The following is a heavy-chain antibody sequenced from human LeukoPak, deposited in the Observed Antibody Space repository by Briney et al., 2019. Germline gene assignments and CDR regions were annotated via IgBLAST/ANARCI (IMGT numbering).Heavy chain of an antibody. Sequence: ASVEVSCKASGYTFTYNYMHWVRQAPGQGLEWMGRINPNTGGTNYAQKFQGRVTMTRDTSISTAYMELSSLRSDDTALYYCATNIQENAFDIWGQGTMVTVSS. CDR1: GYTFTYNY. D-gene: IGHD2-8*01. CDR3: ATNIQENAFDI. CDR2: INPNTGGT. V-gene: IGHV1-2*06. J-gene: IGHJ3*02.